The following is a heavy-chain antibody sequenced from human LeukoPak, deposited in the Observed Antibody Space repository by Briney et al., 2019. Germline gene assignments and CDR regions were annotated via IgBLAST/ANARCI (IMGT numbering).Heavy chain of an antibody. CDR1: GFTFPNYV. CDR3: ANEYTKGDV. D-gene: IGHD2-8*01. V-gene: IGHV3-23*01. CDR2: ITDNGGNT. J-gene: IGHJ3*01. Sequence: GGSLRLSCAASGFTFPNYVMNWVRQAPGKGLEWVSSITDNGGNTYYADSVKGRFTIFRDNSKNTLYLQMNSLRVEDAAVYYCANEYTKGDVWGQGTVVTVSS.